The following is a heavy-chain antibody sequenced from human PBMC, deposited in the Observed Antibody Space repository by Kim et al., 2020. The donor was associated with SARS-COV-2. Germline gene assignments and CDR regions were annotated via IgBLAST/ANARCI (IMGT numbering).Heavy chain of an antibody. J-gene: IGHJ4*02. V-gene: IGHV3-21*01. CDR2: ISSSSSYI. D-gene: IGHD2-15*01. CDR3: ARGYCSGGSCHTSWY. Sequence: GGSMRLSCAASGFTFSSYSMNWVRQAPGKGLEWVSSISSSSSYIYYADSVKGRFTISRDNAKNSLYLQMNSLRADDTAVYYCARGYCSGGSCHTSWYWGQGTLVTLSS. CDR1: GFTFSSYS.